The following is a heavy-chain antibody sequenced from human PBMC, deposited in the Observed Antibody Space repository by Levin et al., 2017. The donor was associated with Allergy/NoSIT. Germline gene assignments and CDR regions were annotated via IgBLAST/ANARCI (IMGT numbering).Heavy chain of an antibody. V-gene: IGHV3-13*01. D-gene: IGHD3-3*01. Sequence: GESLKISCAASGFTFSSYDMHWVRQATGKGLEWVSAIGTAGDTYYPGSVKGRFTISRENAKNSLYLQMNSLRAGDTAVYYCARVGAADKFGYFDLWGRGTLVTVSS. CDR3: ARVGAADKFGYFDL. CDR2: IGTAGDT. CDR1: GFTFSSYD. J-gene: IGHJ2*01.